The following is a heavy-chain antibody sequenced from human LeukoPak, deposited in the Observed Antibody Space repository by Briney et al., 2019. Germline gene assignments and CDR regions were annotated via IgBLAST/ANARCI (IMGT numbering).Heavy chain of an antibody. D-gene: IGHD6-19*01. J-gene: IGHJ5*02. CDR1: GGSFSGYY. Sequence: SETLSLTCAVYGGSFSGYYWSWIRQPPGKGLEWIGEINHSGSTNYNPSLKSRVTISVDTSKNQFSLKLSSVTAADTAVYYCAKDSGWSRHYNWFDPWGQGTLVTVSS. V-gene: IGHV4-34*01. CDR3: AKDSGWSRHYNWFDP. CDR2: INHSGST.